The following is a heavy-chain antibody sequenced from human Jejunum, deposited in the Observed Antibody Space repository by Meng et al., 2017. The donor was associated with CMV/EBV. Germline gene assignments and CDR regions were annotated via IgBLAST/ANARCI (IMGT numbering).Heavy chain of an antibody. V-gene: IGHV1-18*01. CDR1: GYTFTNYG. CDR2: ISAYNGNT. CDR3: ARVEVGITSGDY. Sequence: QAQLVQPVGEGTAPGASLKVSCKASGYTFTNYGITWVRQAPGQGLEWMGWISAYNGNTNYAQTLQGRVTMTTDTSTSTAYMELRSLRSDDTAVYYCARVEVGITSGDYWGQGTLVTVSS. D-gene: IGHD1-26*01. J-gene: IGHJ4*02.